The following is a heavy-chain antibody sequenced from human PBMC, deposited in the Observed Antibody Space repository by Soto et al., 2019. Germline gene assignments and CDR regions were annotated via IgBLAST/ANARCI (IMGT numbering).Heavy chain of an antibody. CDR3: ARELGSGWTFDY. CDR1: GFTFSTYS. J-gene: IGHJ4*02. CDR2: ISSSSTI. V-gene: IGHV3-48*01. Sequence: EVQLVESGGDLVQPGGSLRLSCAASGFTFSTYSMNWVRQAPGKGLEWVSSISSSSTIYYADSVKGRFTISRDNVQNSVYLQMYSLRAEDTAVYYCARELGSGWTFDYWGQGTLVTVSS. D-gene: IGHD6-19*01.